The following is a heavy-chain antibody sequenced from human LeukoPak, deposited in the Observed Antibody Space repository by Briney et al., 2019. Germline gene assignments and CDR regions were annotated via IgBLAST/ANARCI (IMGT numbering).Heavy chain of an antibody. D-gene: IGHD3-10*01. J-gene: IGHJ4*02. CDR3: AKAQQRNHVLLWFGELFFYNY. CDR2: ISGSGGST. V-gene: IGHV3-23*01. Sequence: HPGGSLRLSCAASGFTFSSYGMSWVRQAPGKGLEWVSAISGSGGSTYYADSVKGRFTISRDNSKNTLYLQMNSLRAEDTAVYYCAKAQQRNHVLLWFGELFFYNYWGQGTLVTVSS. CDR1: GFTFSSYG.